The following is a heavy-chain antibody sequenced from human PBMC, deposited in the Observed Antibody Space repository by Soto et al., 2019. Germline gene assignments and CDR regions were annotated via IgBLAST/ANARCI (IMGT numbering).Heavy chain of an antibody. D-gene: IGHD5-18*01. V-gene: IGHV3-11*03. CDR3: ANPRGYGYFDY. CDR2: ISSSSSYT. J-gene: IGHJ4*02. Sequence: PGGSLRLSCAASGFTFSDYYMSWIRQAPGKGLEWVSYISSSSSYTNYADSVKGRFTISRDNAKNSLYLQMNSLRAEDTAVYYCANPRGYGYFDYWGQGTLVTVSS. CDR1: GFTFSDYY.